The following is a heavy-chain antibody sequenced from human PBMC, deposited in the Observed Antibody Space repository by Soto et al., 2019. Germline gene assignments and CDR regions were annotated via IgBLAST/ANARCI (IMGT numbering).Heavy chain of an antibody. D-gene: IGHD2-21*02. J-gene: IGHJ4*01. V-gene: IGHV4-59*01. CDR1: GGSISSYY. Sequence: SETLSLTCTVSGGSISSYYWSWIRQPPGKGLEWIGYIYYSVSTNYSPSLKSRGSISIDTSKNQFSLKLSSVTAADTAVYYCARNRRAVVTAMDYWGKGTLVNVSS. CDR2: IYYSVST. CDR3: ARNRRAVVTAMDY.